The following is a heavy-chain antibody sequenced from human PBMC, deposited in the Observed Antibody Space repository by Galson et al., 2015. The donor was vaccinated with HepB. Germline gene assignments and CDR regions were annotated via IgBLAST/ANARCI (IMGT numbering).Heavy chain of an antibody. CDR1: GFNFSNAW. CDR2: IKSKTDGGTT. V-gene: IGHV3-15*01. D-gene: IGHD5-24*01. CDR3: TTGATPQHYYYGMDL. Sequence: SLRLSCAASGFNFSNAWMNWVRQAPGKGLEWVGRIKSKTDGGTTDYAAPVKDKFTISRDDSKNTLYLQMNSLKTEDTAVYYCTTGATPQHYYYGMDLWGHGTTVTVSS. J-gene: IGHJ6*02.